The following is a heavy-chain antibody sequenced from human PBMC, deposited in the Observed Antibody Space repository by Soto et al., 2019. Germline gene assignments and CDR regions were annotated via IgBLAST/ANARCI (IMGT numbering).Heavy chain of an antibody. V-gene: IGHV4-59*01. Sequence: PSETLSLTCTVSDGSIRGYYWSWIRQPPGKGLEWIGYFHYSGISNYTSSLKSRVTMSLDTSKNQFSLKLSSVSAADTAIYYCARGASNWQYFDYWGQGALVTVSS. CDR1: DGSIRGYY. D-gene: IGHD4-4*01. CDR3: ARGASNWQYFDY. CDR2: FHYSGIS. J-gene: IGHJ4*02.